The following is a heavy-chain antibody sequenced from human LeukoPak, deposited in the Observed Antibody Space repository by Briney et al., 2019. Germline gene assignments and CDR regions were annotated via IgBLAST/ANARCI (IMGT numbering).Heavy chain of an antibody. J-gene: IGHJ4*01. CDR1: GFSFSGFW. D-gene: IGHD3-10*01. Sequence: PGGSLRLSCAASGFSFSGFWMSWVRQAPGKGLGWVSAISGSGGSTYYADSVKGRFTISRDNSKNTLYLQMNSLRAEDTAVYYCAKDLWFGGSAFDSWGKGTLVTVSS. CDR2: ISGSGGST. CDR3: AKDLWFGGSAFDS. V-gene: IGHV3-23*01.